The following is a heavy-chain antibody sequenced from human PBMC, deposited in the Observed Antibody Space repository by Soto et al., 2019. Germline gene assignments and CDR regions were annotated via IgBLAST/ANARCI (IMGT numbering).Heavy chain of an antibody. J-gene: IGHJ4*01. CDR2: ISYDGAKK. CDR1: GFTFKSYA. Sequence: QPGGSLRLSCAASGFTFKSYAMNWVRQAPGKGLEWVAVISYDGAKKHYSDSVRGRFTISRDNAKDTLYLQMDSLGAGDTAVYYCAREVGGGVGTGGSLDNWGHGTLVTVSS. CDR3: AREVGGGVGTGGSLDN. V-gene: IGHV3-30-3*01. D-gene: IGHD1-1*01.